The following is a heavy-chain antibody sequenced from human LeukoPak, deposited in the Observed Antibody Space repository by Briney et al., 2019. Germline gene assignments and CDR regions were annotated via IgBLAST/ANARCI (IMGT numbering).Heavy chain of an antibody. Sequence: PGGSLRLSCAASGFTFSSYWMHSVRQAPGKGLVWVSRINSDGSSTSYADSVKGRFTISRDNAKNTLYLQMNSLRAEDTTVYYCAKDAGFGLPPGPLKYYFDYWGQGTLVTVSS. J-gene: IGHJ4*02. D-gene: IGHD3-10*01. CDR3: AKDAGFGLPPGPLKYYFDY. V-gene: IGHV3-74*01. CDR2: INSDGSST. CDR1: GFTFSSYW.